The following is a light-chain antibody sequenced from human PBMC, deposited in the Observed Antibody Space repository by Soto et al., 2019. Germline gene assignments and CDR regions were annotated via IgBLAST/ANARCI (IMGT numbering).Light chain of an antibody. CDR1: SSDIGNYDF. J-gene: IGLJ7*02. CDR3: SSYTTSTSFIL. Sequence: QSVLTQPASVSGSPGQSITISCTGTSSDIGNYDFVSWYQQVPGTAPKAMIYEVSSRPSGVSNRFSGSKSGNTASLTISGIQAEDEAYYYCSSYTTSTSFILFGGGTQLTAL. V-gene: IGLV2-14*01. CDR2: EVS.